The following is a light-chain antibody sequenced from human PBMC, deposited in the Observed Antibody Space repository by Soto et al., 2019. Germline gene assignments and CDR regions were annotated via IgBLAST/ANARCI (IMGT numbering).Light chain of an antibody. V-gene: IGLV2-14*03. CDR2: YVD. CDR3: CSYADGSIYF. Sequence: QSVLTQPASVSGSPGQSITISCTGTSRDVGAYDYVSWYLQYPDKAPQLLIYYVDHRPSGVSSRFSGSRSGNTASLTISGLQAEDEDDYYCCSYADGSIYFFGTGTKVTVL. CDR1: SRDVGAYDY. J-gene: IGLJ1*01.